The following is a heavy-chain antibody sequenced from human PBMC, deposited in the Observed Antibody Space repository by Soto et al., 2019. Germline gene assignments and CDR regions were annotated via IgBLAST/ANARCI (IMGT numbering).Heavy chain of an antibody. CDR2: INHSGST. J-gene: IGHJ4*02. Sequence: QVQLQQWGAGLLKPSETLSLTCAVYGGSFSGYYWSWIRQPPGKGLEWIGEINHSGSTNYNPSLKSRVTISVDTAKNQVSLKLSSVTAADTAVYYCARPYCSGGSCYSYYFDYWGQGTLGTVSS. CDR1: GGSFSGYY. CDR3: ARPYCSGGSCYSYYFDY. D-gene: IGHD2-15*01. V-gene: IGHV4-34*01.